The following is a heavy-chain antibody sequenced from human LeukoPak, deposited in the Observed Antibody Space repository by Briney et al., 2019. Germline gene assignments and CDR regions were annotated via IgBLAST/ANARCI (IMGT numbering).Heavy chain of an antibody. V-gene: IGHV4-34*01. Sequence: SETLSLTCAVYGGSFSGYYWSWIRQPPGKGLEWIGEINHSGSTNYNPSLKSRVTISVDTSKNRFSLKLISVTAADTAVYYCARGYAVKFFDYWGQGTLVTVSS. CDR3: ARGYAVKFFDY. CDR2: INHSGST. CDR1: GGSFSGYY. D-gene: IGHD2-2*01. J-gene: IGHJ4*02.